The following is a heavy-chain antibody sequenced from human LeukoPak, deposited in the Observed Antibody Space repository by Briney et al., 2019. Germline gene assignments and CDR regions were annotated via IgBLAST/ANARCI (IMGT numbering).Heavy chain of an antibody. D-gene: IGHD3-16*01. Sequence: SETLSLTCTVSGGSISSGGYYWSWIRQHPGKGLEWIGYIYYSGSTYYNPSLKSRVTISVDTSKNQFSLKLSSVTAADTAVYYCARHGLFGGDYWGQGTLVTVSS. V-gene: IGHV4-31*03. CDR2: IYYSGST. J-gene: IGHJ4*02. CDR1: GGSISSGGYY. CDR3: ARHGLFGGDY.